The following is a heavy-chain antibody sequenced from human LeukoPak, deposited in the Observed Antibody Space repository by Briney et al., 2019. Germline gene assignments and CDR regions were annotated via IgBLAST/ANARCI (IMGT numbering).Heavy chain of an antibody. CDR2: INHSGST. D-gene: IGHD2-2*01. CDR3: ARAAVPAARSGWFDP. Sequence: PSETLSLTCAVYGGSFSGYYWCWIRQPPGKGLEWIGEINHSGSTNYNPSLKSRVTISVDTSKNQFSLKLSSVTAADTAVYYCARAAVPAARSGWFDPWGQGTLVTVSS. CDR1: GGSFSGYY. V-gene: IGHV4-34*01. J-gene: IGHJ5*02.